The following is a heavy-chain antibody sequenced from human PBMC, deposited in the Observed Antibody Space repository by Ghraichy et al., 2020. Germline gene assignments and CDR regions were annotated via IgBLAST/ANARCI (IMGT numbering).Heavy chain of an antibody. Sequence: SETLSLICAVYGGSFSGYYWSWIRQPPGKGLEWIGEINHSGSTNYNPSLKSRVTISVDTSKNQFSLKLSSVTAADTAVYYCARGRGRRGYFDYWGQGTLVTVSS. V-gene: IGHV4-34*01. CDR2: INHSGST. CDR1: GGSFSGYY. J-gene: IGHJ4*02. CDR3: ARGRGRRGYFDY.